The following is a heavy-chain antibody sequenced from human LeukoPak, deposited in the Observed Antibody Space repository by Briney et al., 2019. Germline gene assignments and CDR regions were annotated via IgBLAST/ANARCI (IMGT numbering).Heavy chain of an antibody. Sequence: GASVKVSCKASGYTFSSYAMNWVRQAPGQGLEWMGWINTNTGNPTYAQGFTGRFVFSLDTSVSTAYLQISSLKAEDTAVYYCGRSKYSTSWQCYFDYWGQGTLVTVSS. CDR1: GYTFSSYA. D-gene: IGHD6-13*01. CDR2: INTNTGNP. V-gene: IGHV7-4-1*02. CDR3: GRSKYSTSWQCYFDY. J-gene: IGHJ4*02.